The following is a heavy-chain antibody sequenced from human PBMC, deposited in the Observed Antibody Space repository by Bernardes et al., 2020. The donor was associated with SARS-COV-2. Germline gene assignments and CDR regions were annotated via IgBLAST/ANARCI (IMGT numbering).Heavy chain of an antibody. D-gene: IGHD5-18*01. V-gene: IGHV4-31*03. Sequence: SETLSLTCTVSGGSTSSGGYYWSWIRQHPGKGLEWIGYIYYSGSTYYTPSLKSRVAISVDTSQNQFSLKLSSVTAADTAVYYCARGIQLWFNFDYWGQGTLVTVSS. CDR1: GGSTSSGGYY. CDR3: ARGIQLWFNFDY. CDR2: IYYSGST. J-gene: IGHJ4*02.